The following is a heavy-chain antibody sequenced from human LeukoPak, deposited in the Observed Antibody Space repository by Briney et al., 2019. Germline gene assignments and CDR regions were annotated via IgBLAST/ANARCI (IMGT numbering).Heavy chain of an antibody. D-gene: IGHD1-20*01. CDR1: GFTFSSYA. CDR3: AKDGGLTDYYYGMDV. V-gene: IGHV3-23*01. J-gene: IGHJ6*02. CDR2: ISGSGVTT. Sequence: GGSLRLSCAASGFTFSSYAMSWVRQAPGKGLEWVSAISGSGVTTHYAGSVKGRFTISRDNSKNTLYLQMNSLRAEDTAVYYCAKDGGLTDYYYGMDVWGQGTTVTVSS.